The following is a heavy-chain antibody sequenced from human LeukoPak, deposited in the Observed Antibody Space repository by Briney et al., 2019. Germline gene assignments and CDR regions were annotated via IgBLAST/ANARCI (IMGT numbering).Heavy chain of an antibody. D-gene: IGHD3-9*01. J-gene: IGHJ4*02. V-gene: IGHV4-34*01. CDR3: ARGRGSFDWLWGY. CDR1: GGSFSGYY. CDR2: INHSGST. Sequence: PSETLSLTRAVYGGSFSGYYWSWIRQPPPKGLEWMGEINHSGSTNYNPSLNSRLTISLDTSKNQFSLKLSSVTAADTAVYYCARGRGSFDWLWGYWGQGTLVSVSS.